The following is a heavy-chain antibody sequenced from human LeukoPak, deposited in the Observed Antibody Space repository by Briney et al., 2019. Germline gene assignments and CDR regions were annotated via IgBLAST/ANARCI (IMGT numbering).Heavy chain of an antibody. CDR1: GGSISSGGYY. CDR3: ARDRSHDAFDI. V-gene: IGHV4-31*03. J-gene: IGHJ3*02. Sequence: SETLSLTCTVSGGSISSGGYYWSWIRQHPGKGLEWIGYIYYSGSTYYNPSLKGRVTISVDTSKNQFSLKLSSVTAADTAVYYCARDRSHDAFDIWGQGTMVTVSS. CDR2: IYYSGST.